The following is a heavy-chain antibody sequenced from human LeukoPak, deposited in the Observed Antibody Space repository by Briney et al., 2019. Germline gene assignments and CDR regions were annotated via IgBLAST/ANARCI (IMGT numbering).Heavy chain of an antibody. D-gene: IGHD5-12*01. CDR1: GGSISSYY. Sequence: PSETLSLTCTVSGGSISSYYWSWIRQPPGKGLEWSGYIYYSGSTNYNPSLKSRVTISVDTSKNQFSLKLSSVTAADTAVYYCARALSGYDSPHFDYWGQGTLVTVSS. J-gene: IGHJ4*02. CDR2: IYYSGST. CDR3: ARALSGYDSPHFDY. V-gene: IGHV4-59*01.